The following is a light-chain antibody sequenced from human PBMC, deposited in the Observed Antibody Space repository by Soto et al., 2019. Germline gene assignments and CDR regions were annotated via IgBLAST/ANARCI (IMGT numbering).Light chain of an antibody. CDR3: SSVTRINSWV. V-gene: IGLV2-14*01. CDR2: EVT. J-gene: IGLJ3*02. CDR1: SSDVGAYNY. Sequence: QSALTQPASVSGSRGQSITISCTGTSSDVGAYNYVSWFQHHPGKAPKVVIFEVTKRPSWVSNRFSGSTFGNTASLTISGLQAEDEADYYCSSVTRINSWVFGGVTKLTVL.